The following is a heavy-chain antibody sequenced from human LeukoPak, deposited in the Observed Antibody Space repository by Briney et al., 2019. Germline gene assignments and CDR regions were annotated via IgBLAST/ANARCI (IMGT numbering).Heavy chain of an antibody. CDR1: GGSISSGTYY. J-gene: IGHJ4*02. CDR3: ARGVGAEISGNF. CDR2: ITRNGYT. V-gene: IGHV4-39*07. D-gene: IGHD1-26*01. Sequence: SETLSLTCTISGGSISSGTYYWSWVRQPPGKGLEWIAEITRNGYTNYNPSLKSRVTISIDTSKNQFSLNLRSVTAADTAVYYCARGVGAEISGNFWGQGTLVTVSS.